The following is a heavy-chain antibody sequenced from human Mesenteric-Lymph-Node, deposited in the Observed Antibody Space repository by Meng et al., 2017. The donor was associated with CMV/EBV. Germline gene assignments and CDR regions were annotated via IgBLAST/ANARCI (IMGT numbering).Heavy chain of an antibody. D-gene: IGHD3-10*01. J-gene: IGHJ4*02. CDR2: MNPNSGDT. V-gene: IGHV1-2*06. CDR1: GYTFTGHK. Sequence: KASGYTFTGHKIHWVRQGPGQGLEWVGRMNPNSGDTKSTQKFQGRVTMTTDTSINTAYMELNRLGYDDTAVYYCARGVYGEYASGSYSLDSWGQGTLVTV. CDR3: ARGVYGEYASGSYSLDS.